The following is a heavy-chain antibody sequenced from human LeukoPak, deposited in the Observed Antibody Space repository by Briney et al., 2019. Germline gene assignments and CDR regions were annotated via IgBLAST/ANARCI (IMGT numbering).Heavy chain of an antibody. CDR2: ISAYNGNT. D-gene: IGHD2-2*01. CDR1: GYTFTSYG. CDR3: ARPTVIIPAAMFETTYYYGMDV. V-gene: IGHV1-18*01. J-gene: IGHJ6*02. Sequence: GASVKVSCKASGYTFTSYGISWVRQAPGQGLEWMGWISAYNGNTNYAQKLQGRVTMTTDTSTSTAYMELRSLRSDDTAVYYCARPTVIIPAAMFETTYYYGMDVWGQGTTVTVSS.